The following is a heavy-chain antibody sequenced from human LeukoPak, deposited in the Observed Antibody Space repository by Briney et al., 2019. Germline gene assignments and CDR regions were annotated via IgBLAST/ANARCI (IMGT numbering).Heavy chain of an antibody. CDR2: FYSSVNT. CDR1: GDSISNYY. V-gene: IGHV4-4*07. J-gene: IGHJ4*02. CDR3: ARIPKTHSSSGLFDC. D-gene: IGHD6-13*01. Sequence: SETLSLTCIVSGDSISNYYWSWIRQPAGKRLEWIGRFYSSVNTYYNPSLKSRVTISVDTSKNQFSLKLSSVTAADTAVYYCARIPKTHSSSGLFDCWGQGTLVTVSS.